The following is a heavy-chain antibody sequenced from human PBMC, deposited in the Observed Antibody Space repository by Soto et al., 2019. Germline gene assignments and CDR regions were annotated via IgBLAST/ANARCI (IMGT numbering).Heavy chain of an antibody. CDR3: ARVSAYSSGWYAPDYYGMDV. J-gene: IGHJ6*02. CDR2: INTSTGGT. CDR1: GYTLTDYY. Sequence: ASVKVSCKASGYTLTDYYIHWVRQAPVQGLEWMGIINTSTGGTSYAQKLQGRVTMTTDTSTSTAYMELRSLRSDDTAVYYCARVSAYSSGWYAPDYYGMDVWGQGSPVTVSS. V-gene: IGHV1-46*01. D-gene: IGHD6-19*01.